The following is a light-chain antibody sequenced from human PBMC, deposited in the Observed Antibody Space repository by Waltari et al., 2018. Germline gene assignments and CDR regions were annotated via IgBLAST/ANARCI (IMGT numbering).Light chain of an antibody. CDR2: AAS. CDR3: QQSYSTPPFT. Sequence: LSASVGDRVTITCRASQSISSYLNWYQQKPGKAPKLLIYAASSLQSGVPSRFSGSGSGTDFTLTISSLQPEDFATYYCQQSYSTPPFTFGPGTKVDIK. V-gene: IGKV1-39*01. CDR1: QSISSY. J-gene: IGKJ3*01.